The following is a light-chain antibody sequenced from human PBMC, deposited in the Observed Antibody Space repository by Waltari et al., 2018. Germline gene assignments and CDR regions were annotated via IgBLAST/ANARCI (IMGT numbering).Light chain of an antibody. CDR2: AAS. CDR3: QQSYSTPPFT. Sequence: LSASVGDRVTITCRASQSISSYLNWYQQKPGKAPKLLIYAASSLQSGVPSRFSGSGSGTDFTLTISSLQPEDFATYYCQQSYSTPPFTFGPGTKVDIK. V-gene: IGKV1-39*01. CDR1: QSISSY. J-gene: IGKJ3*01.